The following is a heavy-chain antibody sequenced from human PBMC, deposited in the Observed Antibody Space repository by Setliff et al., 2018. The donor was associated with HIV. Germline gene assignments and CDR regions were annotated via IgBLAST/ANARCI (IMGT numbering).Heavy chain of an antibody. V-gene: IGHV2-5*01. Sequence: LVNPTQTLTLTCTFSGLSLSTSGVGVGWIRQSPGKALEWLAFIYWNNNKHYSTSLKSRLTVTKDTSKNREVFTMTNMDPVDTATYYCAYSGRQLRGPYFDFWGQGTPVTVSS. CDR3: AYSGRQLRGPYFDF. CDR1: GLSLSTSGVG. D-gene: IGHD1-1*01. J-gene: IGHJ4*02. CDR2: IYWNNNK.